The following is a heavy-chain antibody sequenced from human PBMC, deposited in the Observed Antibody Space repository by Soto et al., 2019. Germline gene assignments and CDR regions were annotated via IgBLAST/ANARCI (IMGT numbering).Heavy chain of an antibody. CDR2: IYHSGST. V-gene: IGHV4-30-4*01. Sequence: QVQLQESGPGLVKPSQTLSLTCTVSGGSISSGDYYWSWIRQPPGKGLEWIGYIYHSGSTYYNPSLKSRVTLPVDTSKNQFSLKLTSVTAADTAVYYCARHTYYYASSRYPGRLLDYWGQGTLVTVSS. J-gene: IGHJ4*02. CDR3: ARHTYYYASSRYPGRLLDY. CDR1: GGSISSGDYY. D-gene: IGHD3-22*01.